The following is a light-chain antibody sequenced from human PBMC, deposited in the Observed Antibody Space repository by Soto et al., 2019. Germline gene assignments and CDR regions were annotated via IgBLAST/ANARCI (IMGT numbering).Light chain of an antibody. CDR2: DAS. J-gene: IGKJ2*01. Sequence: EIVLTQSPATLSLSPGERATLSCRASQSVSSYLAWYQQKPGQAPRLLIYDASNRATGIPARFSGSGSGTDFNLTISSLEPEDFPVYYCQQRSNWPPYTFGQGTKLEIK. CDR3: QQRSNWPPYT. CDR1: QSVSSY. V-gene: IGKV3-11*01.